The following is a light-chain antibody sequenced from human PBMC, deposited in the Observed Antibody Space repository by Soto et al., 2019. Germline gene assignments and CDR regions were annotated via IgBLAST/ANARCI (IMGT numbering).Light chain of an antibody. CDR3: GTWDISLTAKL. V-gene: IGLV1-51*01. J-gene: IGLJ3*02. CDR2: END. Sequence: QAVVTQPPSVSAAPGQKVTISCSGSGSNIGNNYVSWYQQLPGTAPKLLIYENDKRPSGIPDRFSGSKSGTSATLGITGLQTGDEADYYCGTWDISLTAKLFGGGTKVTVL. CDR1: GSNIGNNY.